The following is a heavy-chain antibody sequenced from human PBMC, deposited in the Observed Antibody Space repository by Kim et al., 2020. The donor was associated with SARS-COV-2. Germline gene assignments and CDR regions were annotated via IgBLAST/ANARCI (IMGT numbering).Heavy chain of an antibody. CDR2: IYYSGST. J-gene: IGHJ6*02. D-gene: IGHD3-22*01. CDR1: GGSISSYY. Sequence: SETLSLTCTVSGGSISSYYWSWIRQPPGKGLEWIGYIYYSGSTNYNPSLKSRVTISVDTSKNQFSLKLSSVTAADTAVYYCARVSFDYDSSGYSPPYGMDVWGQGTTVTVSS. V-gene: IGHV4-59*01. CDR3: ARVSFDYDSSGYSPPYGMDV.